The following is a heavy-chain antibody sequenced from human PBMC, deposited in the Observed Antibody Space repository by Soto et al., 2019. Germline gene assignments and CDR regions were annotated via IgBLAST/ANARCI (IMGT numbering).Heavy chain of an antibody. Sequence: SVKVSCKASGGTFSSYAISWVRQAPGQGLEWMGGIIPIFGTANYAQKFQGRVTITADESTSTAYMELSSLRSEDTAVYYCAVHEMATISTTDYWGQGTLVTVSS. CDR2: IIPIFGTA. J-gene: IGHJ4*02. CDR3: AVHEMATISTTDY. V-gene: IGHV1-69*13. D-gene: IGHD5-12*01. CDR1: GGTFSSYA.